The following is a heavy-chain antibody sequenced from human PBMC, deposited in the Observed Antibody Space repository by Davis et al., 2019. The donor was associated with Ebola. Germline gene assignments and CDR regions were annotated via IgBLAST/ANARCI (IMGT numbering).Heavy chain of an antibody. D-gene: IGHD5-18*01. CDR3: TSGYTYGHAPDY. J-gene: IGHJ4*02. CDR2: IRSKANSYAT. Sequence: PSETLSLTCTVSGGSISSYYWSWVRQASGKGLEWVGRIRSKANSYATAYAASVKGRFTISRDDSKNTAYLQMNSLKTEDTAVYYCTSGYTYGHAPDYWGQGTLVTVSS. CDR1: GGSISSYY. V-gene: IGHV3-73*01.